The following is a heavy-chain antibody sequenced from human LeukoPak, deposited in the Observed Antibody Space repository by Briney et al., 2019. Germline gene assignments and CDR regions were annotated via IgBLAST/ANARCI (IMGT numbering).Heavy chain of an antibody. V-gene: IGHV7-4-1*02. J-gene: IGHJ4*02. CDR2: IDTNTGNP. D-gene: IGHD3-22*01. Sequence: EASVTVSFKASGYTFSINAINWVRQAPGQGLEWMGWIDTNTGNPTYAQGFTGQFVFSLDTSVSTAYLQISSLKAEDTAEYFCARGYDSSGYFSDWGQGTLVTVSS. CDR3: ARGYDSSGYFSD. CDR1: GYTFSINA.